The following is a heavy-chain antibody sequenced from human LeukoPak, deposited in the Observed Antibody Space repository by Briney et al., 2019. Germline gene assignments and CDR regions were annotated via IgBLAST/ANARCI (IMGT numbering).Heavy chain of an antibody. CDR1: GGSFSGYY. CDR2: INHSGST. V-gene: IGHV4-34*01. D-gene: IGHD3-3*01. J-gene: IGHJ3*02. Sequence: SETLSLTCAVYGGSFSGYYWSWIRQPPGKGLEWIGEINHSGSTNYNPSLKSRVTISVDTSKNQFSLKLSSVTAADTAVYYCARALPVDFWSGLDAFDIWGQGTMVTVSS. CDR3: ARALPVDFWSGLDAFDI.